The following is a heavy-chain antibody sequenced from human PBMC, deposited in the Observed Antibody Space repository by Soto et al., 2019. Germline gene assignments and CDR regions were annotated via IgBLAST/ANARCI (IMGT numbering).Heavy chain of an antibody. Sequence: PSETLSLTCTVSGGSISSGGYYWCWIRQHPGKGLEWIGYIYYSGSTYYNPSLKSRVTISVDTSKNQFSLKLSSVTAADTAVYYCARATRGPSSGYYQLDYWGQGTLVTVSS. V-gene: IGHV4-31*03. CDR3: ARATRGPSSGYYQLDY. CDR2: IYYSGST. J-gene: IGHJ4*02. CDR1: GGSISSGGYY. D-gene: IGHD3-22*01.